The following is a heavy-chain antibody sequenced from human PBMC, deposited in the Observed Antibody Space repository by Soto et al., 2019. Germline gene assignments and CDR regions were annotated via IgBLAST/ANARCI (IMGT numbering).Heavy chain of an antibody. CDR1: GGTFSSYT. Sequence: QVQLVQSGAEVKKPGSSVKVSCKASGGTFSSYTISWVRQAPGQGLELMGRIIPILGIANYAQKFQGRVTITAEKSTSTAYMELSSLRSEDTAVYYCARDRNGMDVWGQGTTVTVSS. CDR3: ARDRNGMDV. CDR2: IIPILGIA. V-gene: IGHV1-69*08. J-gene: IGHJ6*02.